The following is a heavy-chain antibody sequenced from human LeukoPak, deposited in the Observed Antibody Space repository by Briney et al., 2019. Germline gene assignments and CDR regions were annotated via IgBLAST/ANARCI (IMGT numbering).Heavy chain of an antibody. CDR1: GFTFSSYG. Sequence: GRSLRLSCAASGFTFSSYGMHWVRQAPGKGLEWVAVIWYDGSNKYYADSVKGRFTISRDNSKNMLYLQMNSLRAEDTAVYYCARVMVRGVRFNGMDVWGKGTTVTVSS. J-gene: IGHJ6*04. D-gene: IGHD3-10*01. CDR2: IWYDGSNK. V-gene: IGHV3-33*01. CDR3: ARVMVRGVRFNGMDV.